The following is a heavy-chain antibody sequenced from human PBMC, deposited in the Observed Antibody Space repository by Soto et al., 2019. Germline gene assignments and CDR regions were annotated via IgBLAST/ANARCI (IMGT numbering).Heavy chain of an antibody. CDR1: GGSISSYY. V-gene: IGHV4-59*08. Sequence: SETLSLTCTVSGGSISSYYWSWIRQPPGKGQERIRYIYYSGSTNYNHSLKSRVTISVNTSKNQISLKLSSVTAADTTVYDCGRGGVIVVVVAAAGHDAFDIWGQGTMVTVSS. D-gene: IGHD2-15*01. J-gene: IGHJ3*02. CDR3: GRGGVIVVVVAAAGHDAFDI. CDR2: IYYSGST.